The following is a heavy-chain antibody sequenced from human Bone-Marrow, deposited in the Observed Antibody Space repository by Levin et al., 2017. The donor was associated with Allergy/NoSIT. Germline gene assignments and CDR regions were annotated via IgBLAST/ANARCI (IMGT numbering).Heavy chain of an antibody. CDR2: ISYDGSNK. CDR3: ARDLLSFYGMDV. V-gene: IGHV3-30-3*01. Sequence: GGSLRLSCAASGFTFSSYAMHWVRQAPGKGLEWVAVISYDGSNKYYADSVKGRFTISRDNSKNTLYLQMNSLRAEDTAVYYCARDLLSFYGMDVWGQGTTVTVSS. CDR1: GFTFSSYA. D-gene: IGHD3-10*02. J-gene: IGHJ6*02.